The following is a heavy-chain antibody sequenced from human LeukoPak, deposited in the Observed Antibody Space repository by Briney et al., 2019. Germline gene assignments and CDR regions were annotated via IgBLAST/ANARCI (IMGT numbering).Heavy chain of an antibody. V-gene: IGHV3-30-3*01. J-gene: IGHJ6*02. CDR2: ISYDGSNK. CDR3: AREGIVVVPAAILRYYYYGMDV. CDR1: GFTFRSYA. D-gene: IGHD2-2*02. Sequence: PGGALRLSCAASGFTFRSYAMHWVRQAPGKGLEWVSVISYDGSNKYYADSVKGRFTISRDNSKNTLYLQMNSLRAEDAAVYYCAREGIVVVPAAILRYYYYGMDVWGQGTTVTVSS.